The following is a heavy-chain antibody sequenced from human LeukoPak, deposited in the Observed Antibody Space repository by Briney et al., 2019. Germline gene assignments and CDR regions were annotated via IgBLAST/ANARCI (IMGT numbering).Heavy chain of an antibody. J-gene: IGHJ4*02. V-gene: IGHV4-30-2*01. CDR2: INHSGST. D-gene: IGHD6-13*01. CDR3: ARGYGSSWSLRGYYFDY. Sequence: SQTLSLTCTVSGGSISSGGYYWSWIRQPPGKGLEWIGEINHSGSTNYNPSLKSRVTISVDTSKNQFSLKLSSVTAADTAVYYCARGYGSSWSLRGYYFDYWGQGTLVTVSS. CDR1: GGSISSGGYY.